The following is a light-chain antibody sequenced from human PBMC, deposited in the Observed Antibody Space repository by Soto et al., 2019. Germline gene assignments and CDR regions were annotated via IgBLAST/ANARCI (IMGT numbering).Light chain of an antibody. CDR3: SSYTSSGSLE. J-gene: IGLJ3*02. Sequence: QSALTQPASVSGSPGQSITISCTGTSSDVGGYNYVSWYQQHPGKAPKLVIYEVTNRPSGVSNRFSGSKSGNTDSLTISGLQAEDEADYYCSSYTSSGSLEFGGGTKITVL. CDR2: EVT. V-gene: IGLV2-14*01. CDR1: SSDVGGYNY.